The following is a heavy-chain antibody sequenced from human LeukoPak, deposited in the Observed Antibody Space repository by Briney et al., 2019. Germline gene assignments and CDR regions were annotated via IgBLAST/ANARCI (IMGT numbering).Heavy chain of an antibody. J-gene: IGHJ5*02. CDR3: ARGGYCSSTSCQSPHWFDP. Sequence: ASVKVSCKASGYTFTSYAMHWVRQAPGQRLEWMGWINAGNGNTKYSQEFQGRVTITRDTSASTAYMELSSLRSEDMAVYYCARGGYCSSTSCQSPHWFDPWGQGTLVTVSS. CDR2: INAGNGNT. V-gene: IGHV1-3*03. D-gene: IGHD2-2*01. CDR1: GYTFTSYA.